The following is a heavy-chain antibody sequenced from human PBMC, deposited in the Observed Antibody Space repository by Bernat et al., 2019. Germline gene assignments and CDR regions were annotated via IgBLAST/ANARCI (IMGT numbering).Heavy chain of an antibody. V-gene: IGHV3-30*01. CDR3: ARGSGWYGDFDI. CDR1: GFTFSSYA. D-gene: IGHD6-19*01. Sequence: QVQLVESGGGVVQPGRSLRLSCAASGFTFSSYAMHWVRQAPGKGLEWVAVISYDGSNKYYADSVKGRFTISRDNSKNTLYLQMNSLRAEDTAVYYCARGSGWYGDFDIWGQGTMVTVSS. J-gene: IGHJ3*02. CDR2: ISYDGSNK.